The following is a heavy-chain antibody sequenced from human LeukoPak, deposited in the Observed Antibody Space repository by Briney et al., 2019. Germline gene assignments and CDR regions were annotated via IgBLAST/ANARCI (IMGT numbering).Heavy chain of an antibody. V-gene: IGHV4-59*08. CDR2: IHNSGRT. CDR3: AGHGTISSESYFDY. CDR1: GGSVSSYY. D-gene: IGHD1-14*01. Sequence: EASETLSLTCSVSGGSVSSYYWSWIRQSPGKGLEWIGYIHNSGRTNYNPSLKSRVTGFVDTSKNQVSLGLSSVTAADTAVYYCAGHGTISSESYFDYWGQGALVTVSS. J-gene: IGHJ4*02.